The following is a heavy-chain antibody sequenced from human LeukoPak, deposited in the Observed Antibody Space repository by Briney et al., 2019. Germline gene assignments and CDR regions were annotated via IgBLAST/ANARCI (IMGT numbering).Heavy chain of an antibody. CDR2: MNPNSGNT. Sequence: ASVKVSCKASGYTFTSYDINWVRQATGQGLEWMGWMNPNSGNTGYAQKFQGRVTITRNTSISTAYMELSSLRSEDTAVYYCASFTNYDYLTAFDIWGQGTMVTVSS. CDR3: ASFTNYDYLTAFDI. J-gene: IGHJ3*02. V-gene: IGHV1-8*01. D-gene: IGHD3-3*01. CDR1: GYTFTSYD.